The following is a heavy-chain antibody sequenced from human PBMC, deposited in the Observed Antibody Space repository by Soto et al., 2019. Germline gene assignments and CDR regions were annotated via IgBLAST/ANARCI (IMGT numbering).Heavy chain of an antibody. CDR1: GFTFSSYA. Sequence: PAGSLRLSCAASGFTFSSYAMSWVRQAPGKGLEWVSAISGSGGSTYYADSVKGRFTISRDNSKNTLYLQMNSLRAEDTAVYYCEKDSDDSSGYYYFDPWGQGTLVTVSS. J-gene: IGHJ5*02. CDR3: EKDSDDSSGYYYFDP. D-gene: IGHD3-22*01. CDR2: ISGSGGST. V-gene: IGHV3-23*01.